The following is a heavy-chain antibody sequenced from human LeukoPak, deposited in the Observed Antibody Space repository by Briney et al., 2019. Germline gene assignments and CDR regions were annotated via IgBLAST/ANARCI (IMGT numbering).Heavy chain of an antibody. Sequence: GGSLRLSCVASGFTFSKNWMHWVRQAPGKGLVWVSRIQGDGSNTNYADSVKGRFTISRDNAKNPLYLQMNSLRAEDTAVYYCARFGYYYYGMDVWGQGTTVTVSS. CDR2: IQGDGSNT. CDR3: ARFGYYYYGMDV. D-gene: IGHD3-10*01. J-gene: IGHJ6*02. CDR1: GFTFSKNW. V-gene: IGHV3-74*01.